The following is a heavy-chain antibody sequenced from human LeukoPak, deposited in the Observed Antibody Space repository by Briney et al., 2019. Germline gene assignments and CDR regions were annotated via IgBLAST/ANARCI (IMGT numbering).Heavy chain of an antibody. CDR1: GFTFSSYG. Sequence: GGSLRLSCAASGFTFSSYGMHWVRQAPGKGLEWVAFIRYDGSNKYYADSVKGRFTISRDNSKNTLYLQMNSLRAEDTAVYYCAKDHMGYSSSWVFGYWGQGTLVTVSS. CDR2: IRYDGSNK. CDR3: AKDHMGYSSSWVFGY. J-gene: IGHJ4*02. D-gene: IGHD6-13*01. V-gene: IGHV3-30*02.